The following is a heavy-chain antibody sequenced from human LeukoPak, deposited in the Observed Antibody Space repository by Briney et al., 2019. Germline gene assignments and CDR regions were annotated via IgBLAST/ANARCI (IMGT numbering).Heavy chain of an antibody. CDR1: GYTFTTYG. V-gene: IGHV1-69*13. Sequence: ASVKVSCRASGYTFTTYGINWVRQAPGQGLEWMGGIIPIFGTANYAQKFQGRVTITADESTSTAYMELSSLRSEDTAVYYCARDPQSYFDWLSYANWFDPWGQGTLVTVSS. CDR2: IIPIFGTA. D-gene: IGHD3-9*01. J-gene: IGHJ5*02. CDR3: ARDPQSYFDWLSYANWFDP.